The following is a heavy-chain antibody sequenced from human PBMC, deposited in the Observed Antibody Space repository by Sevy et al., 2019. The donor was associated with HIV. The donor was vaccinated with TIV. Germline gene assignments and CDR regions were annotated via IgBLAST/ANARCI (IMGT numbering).Heavy chain of an antibody. CDR2: IGGSGGST. CDR3: ATDRISDWFFDS. Sequence: GGSLRLSCTASGFTFTDYVMNWVRQAPGRRLEWVSSIGGSGGSTHYADCVKGRFTISRDNSKNTLYLQMNSLRAEDTAVYYCATDRISDWFFDSWGQGTLVTVSS. D-gene: IGHD3-9*01. V-gene: IGHV3-23*01. CDR1: GFTFTDYV. J-gene: IGHJ4*02.